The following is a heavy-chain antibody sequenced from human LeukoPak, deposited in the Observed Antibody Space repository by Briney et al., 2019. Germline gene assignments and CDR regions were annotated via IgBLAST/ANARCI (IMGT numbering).Heavy chain of an antibody. CDR3: YRYCSSTSCLHSDAFDI. J-gene: IGHJ3*02. CDR1: GGSISSSSYY. V-gene: IGHV4-39*01. CDR2: IYYSGST. D-gene: IGHD2-2*01. Sequence: SETLSLTCTVPGGSISSSSYYWGWIRQPPGKGLEWIGSIYYSGSTYYNPSPKSRVTISVDTSKNQFSLKLSSVTAADTAVYYCYRYCSSTSCLHSDAFDIWGQGTMVTVSS.